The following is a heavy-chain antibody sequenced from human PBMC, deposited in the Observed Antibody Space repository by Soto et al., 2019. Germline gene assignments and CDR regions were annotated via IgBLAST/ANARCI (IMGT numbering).Heavy chain of an antibody. CDR1: GGSISSYY. J-gene: IGHJ5*02. V-gene: IGHV4-59*08. D-gene: IGHD3-9*01. CDR2: IYYSGST. CDR3: ASYDILTGAFDP. Sequence: ETLSLTCTVSGGSISSYYWSWIRQPPGKGLEWIGYIYYSGSTNYNPSLKSRVTISVDTSKNQFSLKLSSVTAADTAVYYCASYDILTGAFDPWGQGTLVTVSS.